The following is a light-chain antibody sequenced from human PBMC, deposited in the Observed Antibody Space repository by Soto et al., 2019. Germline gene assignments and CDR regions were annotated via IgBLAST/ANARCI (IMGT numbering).Light chain of an antibody. CDR2: GVS. V-gene: IGLV2-8*01. CDR1: SSDVGGYNY. CDR3: SSYAGSDNWV. J-gene: IGLJ2*01. Sequence: QSVLTQPPSASGSLGQSVTISCTGTSSDVGGYNYVSWYQQHPGKAPKLMISGVSERPSGVPDRFSGSKSGNTASLTVSGRQAEDEADYYCSSYAGSDNWVFGGGTQLTVL.